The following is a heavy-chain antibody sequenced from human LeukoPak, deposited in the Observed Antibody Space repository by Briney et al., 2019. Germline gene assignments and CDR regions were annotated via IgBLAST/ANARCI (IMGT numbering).Heavy chain of an antibody. D-gene: IGHD5-18*01. CDR1: GFTSSSYG. Sequence: QPGGCLRLSCAAPGFTSSSYGMHWVRQAPGKGLEWVAVIWYDGSNKYYTDSVKGRFTISRDNSKNTRYLHMNRPRAEDTALYYCARDLGSYDPACYWGQGTLVTVSS. CDR2: IWYDGSNK. CDR3: ARDLGSYDPACY. V-gene: IGHV3-33*01. J-gene: IGHJ4*02.